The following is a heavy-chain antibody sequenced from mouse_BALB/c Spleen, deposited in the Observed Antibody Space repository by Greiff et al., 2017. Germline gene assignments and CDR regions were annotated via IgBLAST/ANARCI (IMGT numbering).Heavy chain of an antibody. V-gene: IGHV1S81*02. D-gene: IGHD2-1*01. CDR2: INPSNGGT. J-gene: IGHJ1*01. CDR1: GYTFTSYY. Sequence: QVQLQQPGAELVKPGASVKLSCKASGYTFTSYYMYWVKQRPGQGLEWIGGINPSNGGTNFNEKFKSKATLTVDKSSSTAYMQLSSLTSEDSAVYYCTRGCNYRWYFDVWGAGTTVTVSS. CDR3: TRGCNYRWYFDV.